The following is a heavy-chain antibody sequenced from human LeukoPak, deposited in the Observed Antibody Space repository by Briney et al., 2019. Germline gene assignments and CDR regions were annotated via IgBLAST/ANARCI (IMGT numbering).Heavy chain of an antibody. CDR3: VRLPYSSGWYVSD. J-gene: IGHJ4*02. CDR1: GFTFSDHY. Sequence: PGGSLRLSCAASGFTFSDHYMDWVRQAPGEGLEWVGRSRNKGNSYRTEYAASVKGRFTISRDDSTNSLYLQMNSLKTEDTPVYYCVRLPYSSGWYVSDWGRGTLVTVSS. CDR2: SRNKGNSYRT. V-gene: IGHV3-72*01. D-gene: IGHD6-19*01.